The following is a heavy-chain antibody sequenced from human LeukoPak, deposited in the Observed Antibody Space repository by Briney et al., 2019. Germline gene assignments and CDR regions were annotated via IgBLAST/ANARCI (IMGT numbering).Heavy chain of an antibody. V-gene: IGHV3-30*02. Sequence: GGSLRLSCAASGFTFSNHGMHWVRQAPGKGLEWVAFIKHDESKIHYADSVKGRFTDSRDTAKNTLYLQMNSLGVEDTAVYFCAKESASFHTSGASFDYWGQGTLVTVSS. CDR1: GFTFSNHG. J-gene: IGHJ4*02. CDR2: IKHDESKI. CDR3: AKESASFHTSGASFDY. D-gene: IGHD3-10*01.